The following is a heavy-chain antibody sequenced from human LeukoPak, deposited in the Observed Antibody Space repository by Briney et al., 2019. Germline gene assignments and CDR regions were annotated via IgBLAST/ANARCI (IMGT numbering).Heavy chain of an antibody. CDR3: ARKRSGGRQNYYYYGTDV. J-gene: IGHJ6*02. V-gene: IGHV1-69*04. D-gene: IGHD2-15*01. CDR2: IIPILGIA. Sequence: EASVKVSCKASGGTFSSYAISWVRQAPGQGLEWMGRIIPILGIANYAQKFQGRVTITADKSTSTAYMELSSLRSEDTAVYYCARKRSGGRQNYYYYGTDVWGQGTTVTVSS. CDR1: GGTFSSYA.